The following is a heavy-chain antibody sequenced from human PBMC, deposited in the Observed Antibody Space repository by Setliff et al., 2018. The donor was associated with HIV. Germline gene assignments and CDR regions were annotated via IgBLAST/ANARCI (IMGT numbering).Heavy chain of an antibody. CDR2: ITSSSSHI. J-gene: IGHJ5*02. CDR3: ARVEYWGP. D-gene: IGHD2-8*02. Sequence: PGGSLRLSCAASGFSFSSYSMTWVRQAPGKGLEWVSSITSSSSHIFNADSVKGRFTISRDNAKNSLFLQMNSLRAEDTAVYYCARVEYWGPWGQGTQVTVSS. V-gene: IGHV3-21*01. CDR1: GFSFSSYS.